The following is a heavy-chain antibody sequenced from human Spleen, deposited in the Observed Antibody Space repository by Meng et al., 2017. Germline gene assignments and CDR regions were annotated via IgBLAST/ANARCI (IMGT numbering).Heavy chain of an antibody. CDR3: ASPGPARYSSSWYPYYYYYYGMDV. Sequence: GESLKISCAATGFTVSSNYMSWVRQAPGKGLEWVSVIYSGGSTYYEDSVKGRFTISRDNSKNTLYLQMNSLRAEDTAVYYCASPGPARYSSSWYPYYYYYYGMDVWGQGTTVTVSS. CDR2: IYSGGST. CDR1: GFTVSSNY. D-gene: IGHD6-13*01. V-gene: IGHV3-66*02. J-gene: IGHJ6*02.